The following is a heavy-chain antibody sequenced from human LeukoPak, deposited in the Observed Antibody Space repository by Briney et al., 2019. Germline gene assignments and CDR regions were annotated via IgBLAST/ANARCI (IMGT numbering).Heavy chain of an antibody. J-gene: IGHJ4*02. Sequence: GGSLRLSCAASGFTFSDYYMSWIRQAPGKGLEWVSYISNSGITISYADSVKGRFTISRHNAKNSLYLQLNSLRAEDTAVYYCVRLYDDYTNGHFDSWGQGTLVTVSS. D-gene: IGHD4-11*01. V-gene: IGHV3-11*04. CDR2: ISNSGITI. CDR1: GFTFSDYY. CDR3: VRLYDDYTNGHFDS.